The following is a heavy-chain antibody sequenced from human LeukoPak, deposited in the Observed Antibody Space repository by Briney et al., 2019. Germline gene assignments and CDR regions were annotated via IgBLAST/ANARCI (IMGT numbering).Heavy chain of an antibody. V-gene: IGHV3-30*04. CDR1: GFTFSSYA. D-gene: IGHD3-22*01. CDR3: ARVSRATMIVALGDAFDI. J-gene: IGHJ3*02. CDR2: ISYDGSNK. Sequence: GGSLRLSCAASGFTFSSYAMHWVRQAPGKGLEWVAVISYDGSNKYYADSVKGRFTISRDNSKNTLYLQMNSLRAEDTAVYYCARVSRATMIVALGDAFDIWGQGTMVTVSS.